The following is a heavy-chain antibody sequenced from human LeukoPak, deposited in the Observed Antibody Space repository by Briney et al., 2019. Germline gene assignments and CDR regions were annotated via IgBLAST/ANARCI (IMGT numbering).Heavy chain of an antibody. D-gene: IGHD5-24*01. Sequence: PGRSLRLSCAASGFTFSSYGMHWVRQAPGKGLEWVAVIWYDGSNKYYADSVKGRFTISRDNSKNTLYLQMNSLRAEDTAVYYCARDRSIYKSTPFDYWGQGTLVTVSS. CDR2: IWYDGSNK. J-gene: IGHJ4*02. CDR3: ARDRSIYKSTPFDY. V-gene: IGHV3-33*01. CDR1: GFTFSSYG.